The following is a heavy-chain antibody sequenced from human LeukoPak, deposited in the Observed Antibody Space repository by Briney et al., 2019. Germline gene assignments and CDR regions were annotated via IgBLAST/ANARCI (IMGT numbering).Heavy chain of an antibody. D-gene: IGHD4-17*01. CDR2: ISSSSSTI. CDR1: GFTFSTYS. CDR3: ARDPFGDYGYYFDY. Sequence: GGSLRLSCAVSGFTFSTYSMNWVRQAPGKGLEWVSYISSSSSTIYYADSVKGRFTISRDNAKNSLYLQMNSLRAEDTAVYYCARDPFGDYGYYFDYWGQGTLVTVSS. J-gene: IGHJ4*02. V-gene: IGHV3-48*01.